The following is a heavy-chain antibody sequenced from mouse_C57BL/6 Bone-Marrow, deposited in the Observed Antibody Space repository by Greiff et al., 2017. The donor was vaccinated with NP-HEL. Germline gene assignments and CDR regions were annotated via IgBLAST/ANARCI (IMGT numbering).Heavy chain of an antibody. J-gene: IGHJ2*01. CDR3: ARRGANWGFDY. CDR2: IYPGSGNT. Sequence: QVQLQQSGAELVRPGASVKLSCKASGYTFTDYYINWVKQRPGQGLEWIARIYPGSGNTYYNEKFKGKATLTAEKSSSTAYMQLSSLTSEDSAVYFCARRGANWGFDYWGQGTTLTVSS. D-gene: IGHD4-1*01. CDR1: GYTFTDYY. V-gene: IGHV1-76*01.